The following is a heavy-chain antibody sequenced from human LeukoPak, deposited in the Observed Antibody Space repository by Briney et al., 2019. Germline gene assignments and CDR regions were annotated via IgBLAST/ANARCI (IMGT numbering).Heavy chain of an antibody. CDR1: GFTFSSYA. CDR3: ARDGEAAAGIGFDY. V-gene: IGHV3-21*01. Sequence: PGRSLRLSCAASGFTFSSYAMSWVRQAPGKGLEWVSSISSSSSYIYYADSVKGRFTISRDNAKNSLYPQMNSLRAEDTAVYYCARDGEAAAGIGFDYWGQGTLVTVSS. J-gene: IGHJ4*02. CDR2: ISSSSSYI. D-gene: IGHD6-13*01.